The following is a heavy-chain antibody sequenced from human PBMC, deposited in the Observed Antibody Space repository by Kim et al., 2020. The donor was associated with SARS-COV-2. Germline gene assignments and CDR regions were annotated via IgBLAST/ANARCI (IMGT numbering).Heavy chain of an antibody. D-gene: IGHD3-3*01. J-gene: IGHJ3*02. V-gene: IGHV1-69*01. Sequence: KCQGRVTITADESTSTAYMELSSLRSEDTAVYYCARSTRVFGVGLGAFDIWGQGTMVTVSS. CDR3: ARSTRVFGVGLGAFDI.